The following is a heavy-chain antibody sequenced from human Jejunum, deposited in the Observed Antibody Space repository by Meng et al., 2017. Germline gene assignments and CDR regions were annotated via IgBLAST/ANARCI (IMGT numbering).Heavy chain of an antibody. Sequence: QVEPQGAGPGLGKPSGTLSLTCAVSGGSISDSNWWRWVRQPPGKELEWIGEIYHTGSTNYNPSLKSRVTMSLDKSKNQFFLDLTSVTAADTAVYYCARDLLGPAIAASGYFDPWGQGTLVTVSS. CDR3: ARDLLGPAIAASGYFDP. J-gene: IGHJ5*02. CDR1: GGSISDSNW. CDR2: IYHTGST. D-gene: IGHD5-12*01. V-gene: IGHV4-4*02.